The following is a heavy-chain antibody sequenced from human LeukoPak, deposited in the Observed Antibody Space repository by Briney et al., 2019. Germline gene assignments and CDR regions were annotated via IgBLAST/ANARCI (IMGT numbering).Heavy chain of an antibody. CDR2: INPNSGGI. V-gene: IGHV1-2*02. CDR1: VYTFTGYY. CDR3: ARALDTAMATTYDY. J-gene: IGHJ4*02. Sequence: GASVKVSCKASVYTFTGYYMHWVRRATGQGLEWMGWINPNSGGINYAQTFQGRVTMTRDTSTSTAYMELSRLRSDDTAVYYCARALDTAMATTYDYWGQGTLVTVSS. D-gene: IGHD5-18*01.